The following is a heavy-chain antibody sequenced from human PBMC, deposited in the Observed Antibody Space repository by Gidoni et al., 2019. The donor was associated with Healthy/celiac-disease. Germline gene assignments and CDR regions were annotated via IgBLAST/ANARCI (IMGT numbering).Heavy chain of an antibody. J-gene: IGHJ4*02. Sequence: VLLVVSGGGVVQPGRSLRFRCSASGFSSSSYGMHWVRLPPGKGLEWVAVISYDGSNKYYADSVKGRFTIARDNSKNTLYLQMNSLRAEDTAVYYCAKDVGRVSEHFDYWGQGTLVTVSS. D-gene: IGHD1-26*01. CDR2: ISYDGSNK. CDR3: AKDVGRVSEHFDY. CDR1: GFSSSSYG. V-gene: IGHV3-30*18.